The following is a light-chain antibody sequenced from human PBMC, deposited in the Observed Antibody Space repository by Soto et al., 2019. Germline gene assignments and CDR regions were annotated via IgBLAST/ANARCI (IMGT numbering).Light chain of an antibody. CDR2: EVS. CDR1: SSDVGGYNY. V-gene: IGLV2-14*01. Sequence: QSALTQPASVSGSPGQSITISCTGTSSDVGGYNYVSWYQQLPGKAPKLMIYEVSNRPSGIPDRFSGSQSGTSATLGITGLQTGDEADYYCGTWDNSLSAVFGGGTKLTVL. J-gene: IGLJ2*01. CDR3: GTWDNSLSAV.